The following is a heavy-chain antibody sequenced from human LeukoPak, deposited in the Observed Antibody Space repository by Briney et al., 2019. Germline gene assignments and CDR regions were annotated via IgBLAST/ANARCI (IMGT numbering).Heavy chain of an antibody. J-gene: IGHJ4*02. CDR2: IVVGSGNT. CDR1: GFTFTSSA. CDR3: AREGGCSSTSCCYTY. Sequence: GATVKLSCKAYGFTFTSSAMQWVRQPRGQRLEWIGCIVVGSGNTNYAQKFQERVTITRDMSTSTAYMELSSLRSEGTAVYYCAREGGCSSTSCCYTYWGQGTLVTVSS. D-gene: IGHD2-2*01. V-gene: IGHV1-58*02.